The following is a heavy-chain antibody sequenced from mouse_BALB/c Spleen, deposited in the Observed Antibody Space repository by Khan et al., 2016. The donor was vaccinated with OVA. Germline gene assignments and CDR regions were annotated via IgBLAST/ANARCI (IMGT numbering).Heavy chain of an antibody. Sequence: QVQLQQSGAELARPGASVKLSCTASGYTFTDYYINWVKQRTGQGLEWIGEISPGSGDTYYNERFMGKATLTADKSSSTAYMQLSSLTSEDSAVYVCARRNYFGYTFAYWGQGTLVTVSA. CDR2: ISPGSGDT. D-gene: IGHD1-2*01. CDR3: ARRNYFGYTFAY. J-gene: IGHJ3*01. V-gene: IGHV1-77*01. CDR1: GYTFTDYY.